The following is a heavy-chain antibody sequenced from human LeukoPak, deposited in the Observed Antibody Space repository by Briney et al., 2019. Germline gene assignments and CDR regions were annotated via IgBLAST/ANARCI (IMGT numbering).Heavy chain of an antibody. CDR1: GFTFSSYS. D-gene: IGHD5-18*01. V-gene: IGHV3-21*01. CDR2: ISSSSSYI. CDR3: ARDGRGYSYGVDGY. J-gene: IGHJ4*02. Sequence: GGSLRLSCAASGFTFSSYSMNWVRQAPGKGLEWVSSISSSSSYIYYADSVKGRFTISRDNAKNSLYLQMNSLRAEDTAVYYCARDGRGYSYGVDGYWGQGTLVTVSP.